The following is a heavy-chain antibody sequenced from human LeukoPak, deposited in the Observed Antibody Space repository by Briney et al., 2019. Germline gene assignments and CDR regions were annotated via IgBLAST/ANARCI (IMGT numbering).Heavy chain of an antibody. CDR2: INPNSGGT. J-gene: IGHJ6*02. CDR3: ARDETSSSWHYYYYGMDV. V-gene: IGHV1-2*02. CDR1: GYTFTGYY. Sequence: ASVTVSCKASGYTFTGYYMHWVRQAPGQGLERMGWINPNSGGTNYAQKFQGRVTMTRDTSISTAYMELGRLRSDDTAVYYCARDETSSSWHYYYYGMDVWGQGTTVTVSS. D-gene: IGHD6-13*01.